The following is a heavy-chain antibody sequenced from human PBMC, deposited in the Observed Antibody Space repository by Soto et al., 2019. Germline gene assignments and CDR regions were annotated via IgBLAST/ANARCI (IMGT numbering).Heavy chain of an antibody. J-gene: IGHJ4*02. CDR3: VRNKIDGNYGYALYVDS. Sequence: QLVESGGGLVKPGGSLRLSCAASGFAFRNYTMNWVRQAPGKGLEWVSSISSSTRYMYYADSVKGRFTISRDNAKNSLDLQMNSLRAEDTAVYYCVRNKIDGNYGYALYVDSWGQGTLFTVSS. V-gene: IGHV3-21*01. CDR2: ISSSTRYM. D-gene: IGHD5-18*01. CDR1: GFAFRNYT.